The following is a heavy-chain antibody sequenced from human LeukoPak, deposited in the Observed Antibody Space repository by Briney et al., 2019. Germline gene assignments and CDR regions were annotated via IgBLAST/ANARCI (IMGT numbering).Heavy chain of an antibody. D-gene: IGHD3/OR15-3a*01. CDR1: GFTFSGYE. J-gene: IGHJ6*03. Sequence: GGSLRLSCAASGFTFSGYEMNWVRQAPGKGLEWVSYISSVGSTIYYADSVKGRFTISRDNAKNSLYLQMNSLSAEDAAVYCCRRDGWFLDPWDYYYYYMDVRGKGTTVIVSS. V-gene: IGHV3-48*03. CDR2: ISSVGSTI. CDR3: RRDGWFLDPWDYYYYYMDV.